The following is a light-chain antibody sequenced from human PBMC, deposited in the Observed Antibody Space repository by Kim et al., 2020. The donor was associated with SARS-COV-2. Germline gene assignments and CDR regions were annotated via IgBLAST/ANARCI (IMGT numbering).Light chain of an antibody. CDR1: IIDGGSYDL. J-gene: IGLJ1*01. CDR3: CSYTDSSTYV. V-gene: IGLV2-23*02. Sequence: GQSITISCTGTIIDGGSYDLVSWYRHHPGKATKLMIYEVSKRPSGVSNRFSGSKSGNTASLTISGLQAEDDADYYCCSYTDSSTYVFGTGPKFTVL. CDR2: EVS.